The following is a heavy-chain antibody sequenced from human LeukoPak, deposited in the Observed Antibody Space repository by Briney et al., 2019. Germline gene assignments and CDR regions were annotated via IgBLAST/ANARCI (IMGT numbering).Heavy chain of an antibody. CDR3: ARGDRYYYYMDV. V-gene: IGHV4-34*01. J-gene: IGHJ6*03. CDR1: GGSISSYY. Sequence: SETLSLTCTVSGGSISSYYWSWIRQPPGKGLEWIGEITHSGSTNYHPSLKSRVTMSVDTSTNQFSLRVSSVTAADTAVYYCARGDRYYYYMDVWGKGTTVTVSS. CDR2: ITHSGST.